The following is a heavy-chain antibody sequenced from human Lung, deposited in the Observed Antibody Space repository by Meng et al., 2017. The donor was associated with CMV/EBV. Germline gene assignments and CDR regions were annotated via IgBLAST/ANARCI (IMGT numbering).Heavy chain of an antibody. V-gene: IGHV4-59*01. CDR3: ARDRAAVGYYYYAMDA. D-gene: IGHD2-15*01. Sequence: SCSVLGHPITTYYWSWVRQAPGKGLEWIGYIYYSGATNYNPSLKSRLTISMDTSKNQFSLELRSVTAADTAIYYCARDRAAVGYYYYAMDAWGQGXTVTVSS. CDR1: GHPITTYY. J-gene: IGHJ6*02. CDR2: IYYSGAT.